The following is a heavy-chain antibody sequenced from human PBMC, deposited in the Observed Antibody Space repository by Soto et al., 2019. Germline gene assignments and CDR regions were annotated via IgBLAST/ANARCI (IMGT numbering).Heavy chain of an antibody. CDR3: ARDRGYDAHDYYYNPMDV. V-gene: IGHV3-21*01. Sequence: PGGSLRLSCISSGFTFRTYTMNWVRQAPGKXLEWVSGIRGFSPYTFYAESVKGRFTISRDNAKNSLYLQMNSLRAEDTAVYYCARDRGYDAHDYYYNPMDVWGQGTTVTVSS. CDR2: IRGFSPYT. D-gene: IGHD3-10*01. J-gene: IGHJ6*02. CDR1: GFTFRTYT.